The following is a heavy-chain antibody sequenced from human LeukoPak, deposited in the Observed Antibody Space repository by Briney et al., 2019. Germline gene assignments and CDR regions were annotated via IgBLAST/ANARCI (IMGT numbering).Heavy chain of an antibody. Sequence: ETSETLSLTCAVYGGSFSGYYWSWIRQPPGKGLEWIGEINHSGSTNYNPSLKSRVTISVDTSKNQFSLKLSSVTAADTAVYYCARGPEIGYCSSTSCYGGFDYWGQGTLVTVSS. V-gene: IGHV4-34*01. CDR2: INHSGST. D-gene: IGHD2-2*01. J-gene: IGHJ4*02. CDR3: ARGPEIGYCSSTSCYGGFDY. CDR1: GGSFSGYY.